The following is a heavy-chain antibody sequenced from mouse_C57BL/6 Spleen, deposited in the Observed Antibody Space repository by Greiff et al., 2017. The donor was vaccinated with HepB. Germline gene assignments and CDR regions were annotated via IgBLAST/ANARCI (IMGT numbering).Heavy chain of an antibody. CDR2: INPSSGYT. CDR1: GYTFTSYT. V-gene: IGHV1-4*01. J-gene: IGHJ1*03. Sequence: QVQLKQSGAELARPGASVKMSCKASGYTFTSYTMHWVKQRPGQGLEWIGYINPSSGYTKYNQKFKDKATLTADKSSSTAYMQLSSLTSEDSAVYYCARSYDYDRYFDVWGTGTTVTVSS. D-gene: IGHD2-4*01. CDR3: ARSYDYDRYFDV.